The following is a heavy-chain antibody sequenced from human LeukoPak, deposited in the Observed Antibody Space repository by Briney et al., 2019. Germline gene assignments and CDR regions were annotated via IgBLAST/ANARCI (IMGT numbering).Heavy chain of an antibody. V-gene: IGHV3-7*04. CDR1: GFTFRISW. CDR2: IKEDGREK. CDR3: ARGGRPDS. Sequence: GGSLRLSCAASGFTFRISWMSWVRQAPGKGLEWVASIKEDGREKNYVDSVKGRFTISRDNDNNSLYLHMNSLRVDDTAFYYCARGGRPDSWGQGTLVTVSS. J-gene: IGHJ5*01. D-gene: IGHD1-26*01.